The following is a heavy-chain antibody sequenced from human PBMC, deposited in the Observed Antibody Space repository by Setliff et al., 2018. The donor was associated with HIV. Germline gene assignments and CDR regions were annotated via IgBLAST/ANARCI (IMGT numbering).Heavy chain of an antibody. D-gene: IGHD2-21*01. CDR2: IYTGGST. J-gene: IGHJ4*02. V-gene: IGHV4-4*08. Sequence: PSETLSLTCTVSGGSISGFHWSWIRQSPGKGLEWIGYIYTGGSTNYNPSLKSRVTISVDTSKSQFSLKLNSVTAADTAVYYCARVHLYDATAYYSSFESWGPGILVIVSS. CDR1: GGSISGFH. CDR3: ARVHLYDATAYYSSFES.